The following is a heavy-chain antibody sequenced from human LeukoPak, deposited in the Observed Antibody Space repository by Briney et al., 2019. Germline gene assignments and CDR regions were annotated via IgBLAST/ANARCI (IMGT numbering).Heavy chain of an antibody. CDR1: GGTFSSYA. Sequence: ASVKVSCKASGGTFSSYAISWVRQAPGQGLEWMGMINPSGSSTTYAQKFQGRVTMTRDTSTSTVYVELRTLTSEDTAVYFCARQNIGRFDFWGQGTLVTVSS. CDR2: INPSGSST. CDR3: ARQNIGRFDF. V-gene: IGHV1-46*01. J-gene: IGHJ4*02.